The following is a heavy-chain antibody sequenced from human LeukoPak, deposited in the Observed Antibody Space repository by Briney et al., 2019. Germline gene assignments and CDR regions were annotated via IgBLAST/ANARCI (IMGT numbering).Heavy chain of an antibody. D-gene: IGHD6-19*01. CDR1: GYTFTSYD. CDR3: AVVGSSGWQYYFDY. Sequence: ASVKVSCKASGYTFTSYDINWVRQATGQGLEWMGWMNPNSGNTGYAQKFQGRVTITRNTSISTAYMELSSLRSEDTAVYYCAVVGSSGWQYYFDYWGQGTLVTVSS. V-gene: IGHV1-8*03. J-gene: IGHJ4*02. CDR2: MNPNSGNT.